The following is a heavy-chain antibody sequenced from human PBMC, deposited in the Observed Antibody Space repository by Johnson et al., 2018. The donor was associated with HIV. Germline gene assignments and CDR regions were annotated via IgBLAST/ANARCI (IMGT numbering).Heavy chain of an antibody. Sequence: QVQLVESGGGVVQPGGSLRLSCAASGFTFSSYGMHWVRQAPGKGLEWVAFIRYDGSNKYYTDSVKGRFTISRDNSKNTLFLHMNSLRAEDTAVYHCAKDLYSSSWTNDAFEIWGQGTMVTVSS. J-gene: IGHJ3*02. CDR2: IRYDGSNK. CDR3: AKDLYSSSWTNDAFEI. V-gene: IGHV3-30*02. D-gene: IGHD6-13*01. CDR1: GFTFSSYG.